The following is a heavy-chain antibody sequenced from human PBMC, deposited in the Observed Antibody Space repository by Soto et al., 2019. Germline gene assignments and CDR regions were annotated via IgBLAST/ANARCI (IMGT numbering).Heavy chain of an antibody. Sequence: GESLKISCKASGYIYTNYWIAWVRQMPGKGLEWMGIFYPGDSDTRYSPSFQGHVTISADKSISTAYLQWSSLEASDTAMYYCARERYSGYDFYFWGQGTLVTVSS. CDR3: ARERYSGYDFYF. D-gene: IGHD5-12*01. V-gene: IGHV5-51*01. CDR2: FYPGDSDT. J-gene: IGHJ4*02. CDR1: GYIYTNYW.